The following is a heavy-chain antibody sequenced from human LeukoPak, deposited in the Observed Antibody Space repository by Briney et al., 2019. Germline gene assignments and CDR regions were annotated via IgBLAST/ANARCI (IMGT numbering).Heavy chain of an antibody. J-gene: IGHJ3*02. V-gene: IGHV3-21*01. CDR1: GFTFSSYS. Sequence: GGSLRLSCAASGFTFSSYSMNWVRQAPGKGLEWVSSISRGSAYIYYADSVKGRFTISRDNAKNSLYLQMNSLRAEDTAVYYCASFPPYMVRTDAFDIWGQGTMVTVSS. D-gene: IGHD3-10*01. CDR2: ISRGSAYI. CDR3: ASFPPYMVRTDAFDI.